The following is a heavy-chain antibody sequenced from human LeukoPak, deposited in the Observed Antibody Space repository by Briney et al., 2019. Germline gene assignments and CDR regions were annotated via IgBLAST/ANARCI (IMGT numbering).Heavy chain of an antibody. Sequence: PSETLSLTCTVSGGSISSGGYYWSWIRQPPGQGLEWIGYIYYSGSTNYNPSLKSRVTISVDTSKNQFSLKLSSVTAADTAVYYCATAAGRYYYYGMDVWGQGTTVTVSS. D-gene: IGHD6-13*01. CDR1: GGSISSGGYY. CDR2: IYYSGST. CDR3: ATAAGRYYYYGMDV. J-gene: IGHJ6*02. V-gene: IGHV4-61*08.